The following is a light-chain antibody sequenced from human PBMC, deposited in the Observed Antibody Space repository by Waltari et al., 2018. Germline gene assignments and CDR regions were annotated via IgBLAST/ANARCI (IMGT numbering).Light chain of an antibody. V-gene: IGKV3-20*01. Sequence: EIVLTQSPGTLSLSPGERASLSCRASQSVRINYLAWYQQKPGQAPRLLIYGASGRATDIPDRFTASGSGTDFTLTISRLEPEDFAVYYCQHYGRSPRVAFGGGTKVEIK. J-gene: IGKJ4*01. CDR3: QHYGRSPRVA. CDR2: GAS. CDR1: QSVRINY.